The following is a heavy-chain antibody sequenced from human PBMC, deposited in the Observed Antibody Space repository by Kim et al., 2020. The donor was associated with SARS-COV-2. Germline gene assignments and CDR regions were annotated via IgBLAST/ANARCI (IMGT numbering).Heavy chain of an antibody. CDR3: ARGRVRGTYSDY. Sequence: GGSLRLSCAASGFTFSNFWMSWVRQAPGKGLEWMANIKEDGSKKYYVDSVKGRFTISRDNAKRSLFLQMNSLRAEDTAVYFCARGRVRGTYSDYWGQGTL. CDR2: IKEDGSKK. V-gene: IGHV3-7*01. CDR1: GFTFSNFW. J-gene: IGHJ4*02. D-gene: IGHD3-16*01.